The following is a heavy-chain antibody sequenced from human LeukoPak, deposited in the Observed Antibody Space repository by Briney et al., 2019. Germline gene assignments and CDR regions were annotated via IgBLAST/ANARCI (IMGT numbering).Heavy chain of an antibody. CDR1: GFTFSNHW. J-gene: IGHJ4*01. D-gene: IGHD2-15*01. V-gene: IGHV3-74*03. CDR2: IDSHGSST. Sequence: PGGSLRLSCAPSGFTFSNHWMHWVRQAPGKGLVWVSHIDSHGSSTTYGDPAKGRFTVSRDNAKNTVYLQMNSLRAEDTAVYYCARGTAVVAGIDYWVHGTLVTVSS. CDR3: ARGTAVVAGIDY.